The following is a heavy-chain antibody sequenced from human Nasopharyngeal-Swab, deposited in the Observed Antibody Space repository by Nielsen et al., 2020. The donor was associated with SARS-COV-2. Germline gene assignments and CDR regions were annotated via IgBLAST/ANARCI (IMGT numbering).Heavy chain of an antibody. J-gene: IGHJ6*02. V-gene: IGHV3-23*01. CDR2: ISGSGGST. Sequence: GGSLRLSCAGSGFTFSSYAMSWVPQAPGKGLEWVSAISGSGGSTYYADSVKGRFTISRDNSKNTLYPQMNSLRAEDTAVYYCARKNYYDSSGYYLVHFYYYYYGMDVWGQGTTVTVSS. CDR3: ARKNYYDSSGYYLVHFYYYYYGMDV. D-gene: IGHD3-22*01. CDR1: GFTFSSYA.